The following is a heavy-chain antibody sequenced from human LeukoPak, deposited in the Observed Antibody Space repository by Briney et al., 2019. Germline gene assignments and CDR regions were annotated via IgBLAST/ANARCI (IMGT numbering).Heavy chain of an antibody. V-gene: IGHV4-34*01. D-gene: IGHD6-13*01. CDR1: GGSFSGYY. CDR3: ARGGKTTPRIAAAGTYNWFDP. J-gene: IGHJ5*02. CDR2: INHSGST. Sequence: SETLSLTCVVYGGSFSGYYWSWIRQPPGKGLEWIGEINHSGSTNYNPSLKSRVTISVDTSKNQFSLKLSSVTAADTAVYYCARGGKTTPRIAAAGTYNWFDPWGQGTLVTVSS.